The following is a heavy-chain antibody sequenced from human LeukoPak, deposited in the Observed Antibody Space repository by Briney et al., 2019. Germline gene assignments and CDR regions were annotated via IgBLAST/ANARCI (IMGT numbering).Heavy chain of an antibody. CDR2: IIPIFGTA. CDR1: GGTFSSYA. D-gene: IGHD3-22*01. J-gene: IGHJ5*02. V-gene: IGHV1-69*13. Sequence: SVKVSCKASGGTFSSYAISWVRQAPGQGLEWMGGIIPIFGTANYAQKFQGRVTITADESTSTAYMELSSLRSEDTAVYYCARGQVMRRIVGEVPFDPWGQGTLVTVSS. CDR3: ARGQVMRRIVGEVPFDP.